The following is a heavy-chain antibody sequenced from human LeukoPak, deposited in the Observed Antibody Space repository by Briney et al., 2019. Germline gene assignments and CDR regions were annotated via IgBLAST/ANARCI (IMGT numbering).Heavy chain of an antibody. J-gene: IGHJ6*03. D-gene: IGHD7-27*01. CDR2: SNPNSGGT. CDR1: AYTFTGDY. Sequence: ASVKDSCKASAYTFTGDYVHWVRQAPGRGLKRMGWSNPNSGGTNSAQKFQGRVTMTRDTSISTAYMELSRLRSDDTAVYYCASSGDPYYYYMDVWGKGTTVTVSS. V-gene: IGHV1-2*02. CDR3: ASSGDPYYYYMDV.